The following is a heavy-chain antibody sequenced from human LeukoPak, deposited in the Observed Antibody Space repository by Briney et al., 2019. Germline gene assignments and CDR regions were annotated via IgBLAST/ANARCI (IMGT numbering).Heavy chain of an antibody. CDR1: GFTFSDYG. V-gene: IGHV3-53*04. Sequence: GGSLRLSCAASGFTFSDYGMHWVRQAPGKGLEWVSTIYSGGTTYYADSVMGRFTISRHNSRNTPYLQMNSLRAEDTAVYYCARVDTVMAYYFDLWGQGTLVTVSS. CDR2: IYSGGTT. J-gene: IGHJ4*02. D-gene: IGHD5-18*01. CDR3: ARVDTVMAYYFDL.